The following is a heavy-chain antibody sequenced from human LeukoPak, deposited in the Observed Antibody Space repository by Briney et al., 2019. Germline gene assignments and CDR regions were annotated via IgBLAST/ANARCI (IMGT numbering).Heavy chain of an antibody. CDR2: ISPYSGNT. Sequence: ASVKVSSKPSGYLFINYGITWLRHTPGQGLECRGWISPYSGNTDYAQKLQGRVTMTTDRSTTTAYMELRSLGFDDTAVYYCARTSGFSVAGSPYYFDFWGQGTLITVSS. V-gene: IGHV1-18*01. D-gene: IGHD3-10*01. CDR1: GYLFINYG. J-gene: IGHJ4*02. CDR3: ARTSGFSVAGSPYYFDF.